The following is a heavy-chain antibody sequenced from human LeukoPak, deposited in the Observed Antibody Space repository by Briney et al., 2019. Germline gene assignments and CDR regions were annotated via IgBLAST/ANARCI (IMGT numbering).Heavy chain of an antibody. CDR3: ARGIVATTDAKFDP. Sequence: SGGSLRLSCAASGLTFCNYAMSWVRQAPGKGLEWVSGISDSGGSTYYADSVKGRFIISRDNSKNTLYLQMNSLRAENTAVYYCARGIVATTDAKFDPWGQGTLVTVSS. V-gene: IGHV3-23*01. CDR2: ISDSGGST. D-gene: IGHD5-12*01. CDR1: GLTFCNYA. J-gene: IGHJ5*02.